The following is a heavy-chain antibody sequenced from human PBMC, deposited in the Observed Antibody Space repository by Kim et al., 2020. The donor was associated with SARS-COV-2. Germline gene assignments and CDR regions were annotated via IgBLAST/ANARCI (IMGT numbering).Heavy chain of an antibody. V-gene: IGHV3-33*01. Sequence: GGSLRLSCAATGFTFSNYGMHWVRQAPGKGLEWVAVIWDDGSNKYYADSVRGRFTISRDNSKNTLYLQMNSLRGEDTAVYWCARAEGMIGTSGTRYYYGMDVWGQGTTVTVSS. CDR1: GFTFSNYG. J-gene: IGHJ6*02. CDR3: ARAEGMIGTSGTRYYYGMDV. D-gene: IGHD3-9*01. CDR2: IWDDGSNK.